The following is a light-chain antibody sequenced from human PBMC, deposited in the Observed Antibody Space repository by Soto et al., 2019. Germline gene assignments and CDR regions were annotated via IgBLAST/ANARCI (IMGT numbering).Light chain of an antibody. CDR3: SSYTSSSTL. V-gene: IGLV2-14*01. J-gene: IGLJ1*01. Sequence: QSVLTQPASVSGSPGQSITISFTGTSSDFVSYNYVSWYQQHPGKAPKLMIYEVSDRPSGISSRFSGSKSGYTASLPISGLQTEEEADYYGSSYTSSSTLFGTGTKVTGL. CDR1: SSDFVSYNY. CDR2: EVS.